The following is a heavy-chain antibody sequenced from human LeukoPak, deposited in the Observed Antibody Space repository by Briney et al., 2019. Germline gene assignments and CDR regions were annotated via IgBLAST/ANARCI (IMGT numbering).Heavy chain of an antibody. CDR1: GGSFSGFY. V-gene: IGHV4-34*01. CDR3: ARGRSHNWFDP. J-gene: IGHJ5*02. Sequence: PSETLSLTCAVNGGSFSGFYCTWIRQPPGKGLEWIGEVNHSGGTQYNPSLKSRVTLSVDSSKNHFSLKLTSVTAADTAVYYCARGRSHNWFDPWGQGILVIVSS. CDR2: VNHSGGT.